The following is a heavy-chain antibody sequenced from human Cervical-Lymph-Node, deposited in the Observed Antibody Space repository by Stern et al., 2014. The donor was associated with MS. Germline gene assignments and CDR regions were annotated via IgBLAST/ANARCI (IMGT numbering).Heavy chain of an antibody. CDR2: IDWNDKT. Sequence: QVTFKESGPALVKPTQTLTLTCTFSGFSLVTSGVRVSWIRQPPGKALEWLARIDWNDKTFYNTSLMTRLTISKDTSKNQVVLTMTNVYPVDTATYYCARMMGSGYRHYFDYWGQGTPVTVS. CDR1: GFSLVTSGVR. D-gene: IGHD3-3*01. J-gene: IGHJ4*02. CDR3: ARMMGSGYRHYFDY. V-gene: IGHV2-70*04.